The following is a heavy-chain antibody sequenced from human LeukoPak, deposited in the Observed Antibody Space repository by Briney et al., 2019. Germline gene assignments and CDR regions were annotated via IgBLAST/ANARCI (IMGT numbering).Heavy chain of an antibody. D-gene: IGHD3-9*01. Sequence: GGSLRLSCAASGFTFSSYAMHWVRQAPGKGLEWVAVISYDGSNKYYADSVKGRFTISRDNSENTLYLQMNSLRAEDTALYYCARGPYGSDILTGYYNYWGLGTLVTVSS. CDR1: GFTFSSYA. CDR3: ARGPYGSDILTGYYNY. J-gene: IGHJ4*02. CDR2: ISYDGSNK. V-gene: IGHV3-30*04.